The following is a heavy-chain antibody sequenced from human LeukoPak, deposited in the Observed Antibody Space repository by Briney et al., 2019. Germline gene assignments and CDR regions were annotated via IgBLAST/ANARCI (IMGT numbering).Heavy chain of an antibody. D-gene: IGHD6-19*01. J-gene: IGHJ4*02. CDR2: ISSSGSTI. V-gene: IGHV3-11*01. CDR3: ARDAIAVAGTGIDY. Sequence: GGSLRLSCTASGFTFSDYYMNWIRQAPGKGLEWVSYISSSGSTIYYADSVKGRFTISRDNAKNSLYLQMNSLRAEDTAVYYCARDAIAVAGTGIDYWGQGTLVTVSS. CDR1: GFTFSDYY.